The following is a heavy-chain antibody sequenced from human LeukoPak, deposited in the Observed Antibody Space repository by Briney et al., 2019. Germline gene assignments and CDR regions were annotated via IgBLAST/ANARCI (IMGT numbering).Heavy chain of an antibody. Sequence: SETLSLTCTVSGGSISSGSYYWNWIRQPAGKGLEWIGRIYSSGSTNYNPSLKSRVTISVDTSKNQFSLKLSSVTAADTAVYYCAGGTSIAAAGYYYYYYMDVWGKGTTVTVSS. V-gene: IGHV4-61*02. CDR2: IYSSGST. J-gene: IGHJ6*03. D-gene: IGHD6-13*01. CDR1: GGSISSGSYY. CDR3: AGGTSIAAAGYYYYYYMDV.